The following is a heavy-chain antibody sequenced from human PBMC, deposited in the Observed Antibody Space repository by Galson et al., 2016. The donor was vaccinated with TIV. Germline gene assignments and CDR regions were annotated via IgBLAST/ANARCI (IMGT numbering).Heavy chain of an antibody. CDR1: GFTFRNFG. V-gene: IGHV3-30*02. J-gene: IGHJ6*03. CDR2: IRYDGSNK. CDR3: TKDGDDNSFVRSFYYYMDV. Sequence: SLRLSCAASGFTFRNFGMHWVRQAPGKGLEWVAFIRYDGSNKYFADSVKGRFTISRDNSKNTLYLEMNSLRAEDTAVFYCTKDGDDNSFVRSFYYYMDVWGKGTTVIVSS. D-gene: IGHD5-24*01.